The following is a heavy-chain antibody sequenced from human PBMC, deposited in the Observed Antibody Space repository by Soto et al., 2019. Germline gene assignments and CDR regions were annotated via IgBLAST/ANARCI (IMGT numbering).Heavy chain of an antibody. D-gene: IGHD3-3*01. CDR1: GGSISSSSYY. V-gene: IGHV4-39*01. J-gene: IGHJ4*02. CDR2: IYYSGST. CDR3: ARLRLEWLLPYYFDY. Sequence: SETLSLTCTVSGGSISSSSYYWGWIRQPPGKGLEWIGSIYYSGSTYYNPSLKSRVTISVDTSKNQFSLKLSSVTAADTAVYYCARLRLEWLLPYYFDYWGQGTLVTVSS.